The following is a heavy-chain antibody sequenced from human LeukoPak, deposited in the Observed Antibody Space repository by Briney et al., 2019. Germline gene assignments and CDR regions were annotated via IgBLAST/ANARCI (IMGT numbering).Heavy chain of an antibody. CDR1: GFTVSSNY. Sequence: GGSLRLSCAASGFTVSSNYMSWVRQAPGKGLEWVSVIYSGGSTYYADSVKGRFTISRDNADSVKGRFTISRDNAKNSLYLQMNSLRAEDTAVYYCARVDVGSTYFDYWGQGTLVTVSS. CDR3: ARVDVGSTYFDY. V-gene: IGHV3-66*01. D-gene: IGHD1-26*01. CDR2: IYSGGST. J-gene: IGHJ4*02.